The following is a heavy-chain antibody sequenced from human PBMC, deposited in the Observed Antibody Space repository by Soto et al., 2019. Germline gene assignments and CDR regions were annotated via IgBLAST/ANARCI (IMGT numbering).Heavy chain of an antibody. J-gene: IGHJ6*02. CDR2: ISYDGSNK. V-gene: IGHV3-30*18. CDR1: GFTFSSYG. Sequence: ESGGGVVQPGRSLRLSCAASGFTFSSYGMHWVRQAPGKGLEWVAVISYDGSNKYYADSVKGRFTISRDNSKNTLYLQMNSLRAEDTAVYYCAKDQSLMDVWGQGTTVTVSS. CDR3: AKDQSLMDV.